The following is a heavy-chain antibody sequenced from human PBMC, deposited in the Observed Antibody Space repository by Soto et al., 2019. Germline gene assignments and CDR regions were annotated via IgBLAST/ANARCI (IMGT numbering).Heavy chain of an antibody. CDR3: AREGSYSKDFDY. CDR2: INPKTGVT. J-gene: IGHJ4*02. CDR1: GYTFTGYF. Sequence: ASVKVSCKASGYTFTGYFIHWLRQAPGHGLEWMGWINPKTGVTKYVEKFQGRVTMTRDTSISTAYMELSRLRSDDTAVYYCAREGSYSKDFDYWGQGTLVTVSS. V-gene: IGHV1-2*02. D-gene: IGHD1-26*01.